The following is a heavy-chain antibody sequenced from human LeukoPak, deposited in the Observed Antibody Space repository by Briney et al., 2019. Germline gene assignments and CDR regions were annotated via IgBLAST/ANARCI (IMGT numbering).Heavy chain of an antibody. J-gene: IGHJ4*02. CDR3: AVFTSWHVSN. Sequence: PSETLSLTCTVSGGSISSSSDYWGWIRQSPGKGLEWIGSIYHSGSTYYNPSLKSRVTISVDTSKNQFSLKLNSVTAADTAVYYCAVFTSWHVSNWGQGTLVTVSS. CDR2: IYHSGST. D-gene: IGHD2-2*01. CDR1: GGSISSSSDY. V-gene: IGHV4-39*01.